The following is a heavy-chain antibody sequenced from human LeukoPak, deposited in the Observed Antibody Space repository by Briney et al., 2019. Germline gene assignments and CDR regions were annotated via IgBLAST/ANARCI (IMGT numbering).Heavy chain of an antibody. V-gene: IGHV3-33*01. CDR2: IWYDGSNK. CDR1: GCTFSSYG. Sequence: GGSLRLSCAASGCTFSSYGMHWVRQAPGKGLEWVAVIWYDGSNKYYADSVKGRFTISRDNSKNTLYLQMNSLRAEDTAVYYCAREGLLRGYSYVHSRGFDYWGQGTLVTVSS. CDR3: AREGLLRGYSYVHSRGFDY. J-gene: IGHJ4*02. D-gene: IGHD5-18*01.